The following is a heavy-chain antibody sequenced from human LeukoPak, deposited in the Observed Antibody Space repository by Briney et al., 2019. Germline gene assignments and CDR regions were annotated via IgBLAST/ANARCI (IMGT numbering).Heavy chain of an antibody. Sequence: GASVKVSCKASGYTFNRYYMHWVRQAPGQGLEWMGIINPSGGSRTYAEQFQGRVTMTRDTSTSTGYMELSSLRSEDTAVYYCARGSVMTSDDYYDMDVWGQGTTVTVSS. CDR2: INPSGGSR. V-gene: IGHV1-46*02. CDR3: ARGSVMTSDDYYDMDV. D-gene: IGHD2-21*02. CDR1: GYTFNRYY. J-gene: IGHJ6*02.